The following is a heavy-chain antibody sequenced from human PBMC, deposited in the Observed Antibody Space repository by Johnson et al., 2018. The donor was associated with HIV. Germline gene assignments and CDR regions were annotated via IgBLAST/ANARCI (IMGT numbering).Heavy chain of an antibody. J-gene: IGHJ3*02. CDR1: GFTFDDYG. CDR2: ISWNSGTI. V-gene: IGHV3-20*04. CDR3: GRVLGARVPGAFDI. Sequence: VQLVASGGGVVRPGGSLRLSCAAAGFTFDDYGMSWVRQAPGKGLEWVSGISWNSGTIAYADSVKGRFTISRDNAKNTLYLQRSSLRTEDTAVYYCGRVLGARVPGAFDIWGQGTMVTVSS.